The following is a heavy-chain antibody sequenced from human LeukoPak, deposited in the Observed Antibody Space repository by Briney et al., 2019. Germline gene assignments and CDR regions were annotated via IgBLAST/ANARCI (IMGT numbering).Heavy chain of an antibody. Sequence: PSETLSLTCTVSGGSISRYYWSWIRQPPGKGLEWIGYIYFSGNTNYNPSLKSRVTISVDTSKNQFSLKLSSVTAADTAVYYCARGGSGYSSGWYLPASYYYMDVWGKGTTVTVSS. V-gene: IGHV4-59*01. D-gene: IGHD6-19*01. CDR2: IYFSGNT. J-gene: IGHJ6*03. CDR3: ARGGSGYSSGWYLPASYYYMDV. CDR1: GGSISRYY.